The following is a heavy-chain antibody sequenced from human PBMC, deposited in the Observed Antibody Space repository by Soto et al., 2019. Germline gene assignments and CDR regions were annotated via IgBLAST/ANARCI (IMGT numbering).Heavy chain of an antibody. D-gene: IGHD3-3*01. CDR2: IYYSGST. V-gene: IGHV4-31*03. Sequence: QVQLQESGPGLVKPSQTLSLTCTVSGGSISSGGYYWSWIRQHPGKGLEWIGYIYYSGSTYYNPSLKSRVTIAVDTSKNQFSLKLSSVTAADTAVYYCATSITIFGVVIILGYWGQGTLVTVSS. CDR3: ATSITIFGVVIILGY. J-gene: IGHJ4*02. CDR1: GGSISSGGYY.